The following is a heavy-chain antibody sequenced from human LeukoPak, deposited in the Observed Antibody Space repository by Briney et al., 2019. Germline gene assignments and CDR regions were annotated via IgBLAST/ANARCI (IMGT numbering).Heavy chain of an antibody. CDR2: IYYSGST. J-gene: IGHJ4*02. D-gene: IGHD3-10*01. CDR3: ARGISALLWFGEPDYFDY. V-gene: IGHV4-59*01. Sequence: SETLSLTCTVSGGSISSYYWSWIRQPPGKGLEWIGYIYYSGSTNYNPSLKSRVTISVDTSKNQFSLKLSSVTAADTAVYYCARGISALLWFGEPDYFDYWGQGTLVTVSS. CDR1: GGSISSYY.